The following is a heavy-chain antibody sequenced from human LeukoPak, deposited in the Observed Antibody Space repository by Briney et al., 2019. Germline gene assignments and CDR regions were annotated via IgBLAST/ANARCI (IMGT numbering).Heavy chain of an antibody. V-gene: IGHV4-39*07. J-gene: IGHJ4*02. Sequence: SQTLSLTCTVSGGSISSSSYYWGWIRQPPGKGLEWIGSIYYSGSTYYNPSLKSRVTISVDTSKNQFSLKLSSVTAADTAVYYCARVPDLGYCSRGSCSVAGYFDYWGQGTLVTVSS. D-gene: IGHD2-15*01. CDR2: IYYSGST. CDR1: GGSISSSSYY. CDR3: ARVPDLGYCSRGSCSVAGYFDY.